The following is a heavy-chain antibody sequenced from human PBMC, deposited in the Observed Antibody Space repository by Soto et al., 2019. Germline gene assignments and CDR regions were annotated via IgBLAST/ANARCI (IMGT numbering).Heavy chain of an antibody. CDR2: IYSSGST. Sequence: QVQLQESGPGLVKPSETLSLTCIVSGGSISGNYWSWIRQPAGKGLEWIGRIYSSGSTSYNPSLKSRVIMAEDTSKNQFSLKLSSVTAADTAVYYCTRGPGSYNWCDLWGQGTLVTVSA. V-gene: IGHV4-4*07. CDR3: TRGPGSYNWCDL. D-gene: IGHD3-10*01. CDR1: GGSISGNY. J-gene: IGHJ5*02.